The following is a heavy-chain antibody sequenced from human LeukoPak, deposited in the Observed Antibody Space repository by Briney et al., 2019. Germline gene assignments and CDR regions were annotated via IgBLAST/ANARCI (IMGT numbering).Heavy chain of an antibody. CDR1: GFTFSSYA. CDR2: ISGSGGNT. Sequence: GGSLRDSRATSGFTFSSYAMSWVRQAPGQGLEWVSGISGSGGNTYSLASVKGRFRVSRDNSQNNLYLQMNSLRAEDTAVYYCAKDWTSRALYSDYWGQGTVDTVSS. J-gene: IGHJ4*02. CDR3: AKDWTSRALYSDY. D-gene: IGHD3-16*02. V-gene: IGHV3-23*01.